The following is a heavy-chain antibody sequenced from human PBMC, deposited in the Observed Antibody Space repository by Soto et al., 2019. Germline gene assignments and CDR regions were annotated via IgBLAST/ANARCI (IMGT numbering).Heavy chain of an antibody. Sequence: TLSLTCAVYGESFSGYYWSWIRQPPGKGLEWIGEINHSGSTNYNPSLKSRVTISVDTSKNQFSLKLSSVTAADTAVYYCAREELIAARSFFDYWGQGTLVTVSS. CDR1: GESFSGYY. D-gene: IGHD6-6*01. CDR2: INHSGST. CDR3: AREELIAARSFFDY. V-gene: IGHV4-34*01. J-gene: IGHJ4*02.